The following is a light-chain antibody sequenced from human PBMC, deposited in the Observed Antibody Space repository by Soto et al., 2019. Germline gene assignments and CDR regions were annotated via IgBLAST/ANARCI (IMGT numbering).Light chain of an antibody. Sequence: DIRMTQSPSSLSASLGARVTITCRASQYIDRYLNWYQKRPGQAPKLLIYAASTLQSGVSSRFSGGASGTDFSLTISNLQPVDFATYFCQQTYSTPWTFGQGTKVEIK. J-gene: IGKJ1*01. V-gene: IGKV1-39*01. CDR1: QYIDRY. CDR3: QQTYSTPWT. CDR2: AAS.